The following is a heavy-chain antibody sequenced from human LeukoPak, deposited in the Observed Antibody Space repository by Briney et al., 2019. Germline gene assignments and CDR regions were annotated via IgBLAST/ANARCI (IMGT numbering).Heavy chain of an antibody. CDR2: IYYSGSS. V-gene: IGHV4-39*01. CDR1: GGSISSSNYY. CDR3: ARHMGRDNDYGEY. D-gene: IGHD3-10*01. Sequence: SQTLSLTCIVSGGSISSSNYYWGWIRQPPGKGLECIGSIYYSGSSYYNPSLKSRVTISVDTSKNQFSLKLSSVTAADTAVYYCARHMGRDNDYGEYWGQGTLVTVSS. J-gene: IGHJ4*02.